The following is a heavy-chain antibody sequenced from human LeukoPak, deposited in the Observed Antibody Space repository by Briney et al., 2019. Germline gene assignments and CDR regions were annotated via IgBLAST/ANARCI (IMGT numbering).Heavy chain of an antibody. CDR3: AKWRDSSGWYYSDY. J-gene: IGHJ4*02. CDR2: ISGSGGST. CDR1: GFTFSSYA. D-gene: IGHD6-19*01. Sequence: QPGASLRLSCAASGFTFSSYAMSWVRQAPGKGLEWVSAISGSGGSTYYADSVKGRFTISRDNSKNTLYLQMNSLRAEDTAVYYCAKWRDSSGWYYSDYWGQGTLVTVSS. V-gene: IGHV3-23*01.